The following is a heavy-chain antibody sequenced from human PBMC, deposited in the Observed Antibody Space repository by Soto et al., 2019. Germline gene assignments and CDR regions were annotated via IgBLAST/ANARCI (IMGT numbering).Heavy chain of an antibody. CDR3: ARNYDYVWGKYLAY. Sequence: QVQLVQSGAEVKKPGSSVKVSCKASGGTFSSYAISWVRQAPGQGLEWMGGISPTFGTANNAQKFQGRVPITADESTSTVYMELSSLRSEDTALYYCARNYDYVWGKYLAYWGQGTLVTVSS. CDR2: ISPTFGTA. J-gene: IGHJ4*02. D-gene: IGHD3-16*01. CDR1: GGTFSSYA. V-gene: IGHV1-69*12.